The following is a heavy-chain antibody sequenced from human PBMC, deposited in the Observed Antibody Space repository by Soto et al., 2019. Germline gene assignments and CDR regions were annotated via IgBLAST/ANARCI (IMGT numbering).Heavy chain of an antibody. CDR2: IYYSGST. V-gene: IGHV4-30-4*01. J-gene: IGHJ5*02. D-gene: IGHD2-2*01. Sequence: QVQLQESGPGLVKPSQTLSLTCTVSGGSISSGDYYWSWIRQPPGKGLEWIGYIYYSGSTYYNPSLKSRVTISVDTSKNQFSLKLSSVTAADTAVYYCARAGSFYQLLAHNWFDPWGQGTLVTVSS. CDR1: GGSISSGDYY. CDR3: ARAGSFYQLLAHNWFDP.